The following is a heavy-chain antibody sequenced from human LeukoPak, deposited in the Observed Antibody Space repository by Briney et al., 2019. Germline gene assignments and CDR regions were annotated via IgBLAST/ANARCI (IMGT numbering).Heavy chain of an antibody. Sequence: GGSLRLSCAASGLTFSDAWMNWVGQAPGKGLEWVGRIKSKTDGGTTDYAAPVNGRFTISRNESKNTLYLQMNSLKTEDTAVYYCATRSVTTIYWGQGTLVTVSA. J-gene: IGHJ4*02. CDR1: GLTFSDAW. CDR3: ATRSVTTIY. CDR2: IKSKTDGGTT. V-gene: IGHV3-15*01. D-gene: IGHD4-17*01.